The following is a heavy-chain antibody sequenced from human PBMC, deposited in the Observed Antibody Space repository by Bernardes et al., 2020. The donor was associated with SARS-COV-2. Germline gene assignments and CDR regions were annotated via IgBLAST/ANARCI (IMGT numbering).Heavy chain of an antibody. D-gene: IGHD3-3*01. CDR2: IYRGGST. J-gene: IGHJ4*02. CDR1: GFSVSSYY. CDR3: ANRMTTSWRFDY. V-gene: IGHV3-66*02. Sequence: GGSLRLSCAASGFSVSSYYMGWVRQAPGNGLEWVSVIYRGGSTYYADAVKGGLIIFRDNSKNKLYLQMNSLRSEDTAVYYCANRMTTSWRFDYWGQRTLVTVSS.